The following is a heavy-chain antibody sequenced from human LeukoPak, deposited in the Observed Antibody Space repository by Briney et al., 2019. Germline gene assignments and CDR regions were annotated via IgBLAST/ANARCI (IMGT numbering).Heavy chain of an antibody. J-gene: IGHJ3*02. CDR2: IYYSGST. V-gene: IGHV4-31*03. CDR1: GGSISSGGYY. Sequence: PSEALSLTCTVSGGSISSGGYYWSWIRQHPGKGLEWIGYIYYSGSTYYNPSLKSRVTISVDTSKNQFSLKLSSVTAADTAVYYCARDSPDYYGSGSYYAFDIWGQGTMVTVSS. D-gene: IGHD3-10*01. CDR3: ARDSPDYYGSGSYYAFDI.